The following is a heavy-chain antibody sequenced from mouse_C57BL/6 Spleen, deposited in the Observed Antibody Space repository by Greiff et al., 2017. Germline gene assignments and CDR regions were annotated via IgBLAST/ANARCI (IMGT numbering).Heavy chain of an antibody. CDR2: IDPENGDT. CDR1: GFNIKDDY. J-gene: IGHJ1*03. V-gene: IGHV14-4*01. D-gene: IGHD2-1*01. CDR3: THDYGISYWYFDV. Sequence: EVQLQQSGAELVRPGASVKLSCTASGFNIKDDYMHWVKQRPEQGLEWIGWIDPENGDTEYASKFQGKATITADTSSNTAYLQLSSLTSEDTAVYYCTHDYGISYWYFDVWGTGTTFTVSS.